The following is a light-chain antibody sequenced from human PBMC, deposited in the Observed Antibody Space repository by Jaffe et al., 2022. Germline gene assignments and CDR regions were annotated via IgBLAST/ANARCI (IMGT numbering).Light chain of an antibody. CDR2: EAS. V-gene: IGKV3-11*01. J-gene: IGKJ2*01. CDR3: QQRNNWPPVFT. Sequence: EIVLTQSPATLSLSPGESATLSCRASQSVNSYLAWYQHKPGQSPRLLIYEASNRATGIPARFSGSRSGTDFTLTISSLEPEDFAVYYCQQRNNWPPVFTFGQGTKLEIK. CDR1: QSVNSY.